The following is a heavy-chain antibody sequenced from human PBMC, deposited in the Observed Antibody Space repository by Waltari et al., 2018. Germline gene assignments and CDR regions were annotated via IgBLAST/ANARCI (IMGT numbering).Heavy chain of an antibody. CDR2: LYSGGST. Sequence: EVQLLESGGGLVQPGGSLRLSCAASGFTFSSYAMSWVRQAPGKGLEWVSVLYSGGSTYDADSVKGRFTISRDNSKNTLYLQMNSLRAEDTAVYYWATGATDPPLDYWGQGTLVTVSS. CDR3: ATGATDPPLDY. J-gene: IGHJ4*02. D-gene: IGHD1-26*01. CDR1: GFTFSSYA. V-gene: IGHV3-23*03.